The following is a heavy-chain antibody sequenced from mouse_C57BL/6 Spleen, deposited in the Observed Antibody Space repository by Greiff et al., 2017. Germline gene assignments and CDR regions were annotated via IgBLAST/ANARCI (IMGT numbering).Heavy chain of an antibody. D-gene: IGHD4-1*01. CDR3: ARSDWDFDY. CDR1: GYAFSSSW. CDR2: IYPGDGDT. J-gene: IGHJ2*01. Sequence: QVQLQQSGPELVKPGASVKISCKASGYAFSSSWLNWVKQRPGKGLEWIGRIYPGDGDTNYNGKFKGKATLTADKSSSTAYMQLSSLTSEDSAVYFCARSDWDFDYWGQGTTLTVSS. V-gene: IGHV1-82*01.